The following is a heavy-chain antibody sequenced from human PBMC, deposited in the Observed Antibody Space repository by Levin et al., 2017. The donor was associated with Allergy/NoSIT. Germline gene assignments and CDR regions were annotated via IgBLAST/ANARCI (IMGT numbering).Heavy chain of an antibody. CDR2: IIPSFVTP. CDR3: ATASKWRPGCSSPNCYGGGLDA. V-gene: IGHV1-69*01. D-gene: IGHD2-2*01. CDR1: GGTFSSYS. Sequence: GGSLRLSCKASGGTFSSYSFNWVRQAPGQGLEWMGGIIPSFVTPNYSQKFVGRVTISADAPTRTSFMELSSLRSDDTAIYYCATASKWRPGCSSPNCYGGGLDAWGQGTLVTVSS. J-gene: IGHJ5*02.